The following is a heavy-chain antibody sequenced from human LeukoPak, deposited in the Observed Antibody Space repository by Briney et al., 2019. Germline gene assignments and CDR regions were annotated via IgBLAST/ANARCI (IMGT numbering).Heavy chain of an antibody. CDR1: GFTVSSYW. V-gene: IGHV3-74*01. CDR2: INSDGSST. D-gene: IGHD6-6*01. Sequence: GGSLRLSCAVSGFTVSSYWMHWVRQAPGKGLVWVSRINSDGSSTSYADSVKGRFTISRDNAKNTLYLQMNSLRAEDTAVYYCASPYKYSSSPSYYYMDVRGKGTTVTVSS. J-gene: IGHJ6*03. CDR3: ASPYKYSSSPSYYYMDV.